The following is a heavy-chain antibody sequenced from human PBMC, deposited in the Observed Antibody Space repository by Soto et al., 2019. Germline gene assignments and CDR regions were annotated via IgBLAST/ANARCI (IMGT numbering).Heavy chain of an antibody. CDR2: ISAHNGNT. Sequence: QVHLVQSGAEVKKPGASVKVSCKASGYTFTSYGITWVQQAPGQGLEWMGWISAHNGNTDYAQKLQGRVIVTRDTSTSTAYMELRSLRSDDTAVYYCARGRYGDYWGQGALVTVYS. V-gene: IGHV1-18*01. D-gene: IGHD1-1*01. CDR3: ARGRYGDY. J-gene: IGHJ4*02. CDR1: GYTFTSYG.